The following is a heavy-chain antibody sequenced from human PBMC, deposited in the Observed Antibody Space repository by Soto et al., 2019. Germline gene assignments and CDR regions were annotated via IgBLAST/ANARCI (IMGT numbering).Heavy chain of an antibody. V-gene: IGHV4-39*01. D-gene: IGHD2-2*01. J-gene: IGHJ3*02. CDR3: ARPYCSSTSCYPDAFDI. Sequence: PSETLSLTCTVSGGSISSSSYYWGWIRQPPGKGLEWIGSIYYSGSTYYNPSLKSRVTISVDTSKNQFSLKLSSVTAADTAVYYCARPYCSSTSCYPDAFDIWGQGTMVTVSS. CDR1: GGSISSSSYY. CDR2: IYYSGST.